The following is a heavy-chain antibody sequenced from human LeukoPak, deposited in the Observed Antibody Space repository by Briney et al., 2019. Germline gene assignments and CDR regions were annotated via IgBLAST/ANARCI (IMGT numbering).Heavy chain of an antibody. Sequence: QTLSLTCAISVDSVSISSAAWNSSRQSPSGGLELLGRTYHRSKWYKGYAVSVKSRITINPDTSKNQFSLQLSSVTPEDAAVYYCARGNNGYIDYWGHGTLVTVSS. CDR1: VDSVSISSAA. V-gene: IGHV6-1*01. D-gene: IGHD2-8*01. J-gene: IGHJ4*01. CDR3: ARGNNGYIDY. CDR2: TYHRSKWYK.